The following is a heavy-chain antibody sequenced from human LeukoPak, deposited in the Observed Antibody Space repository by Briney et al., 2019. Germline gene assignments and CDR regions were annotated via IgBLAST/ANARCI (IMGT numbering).Heavy chain of an antibody. D-gene: IGHD6-19*01. V-gene: IGHV3-48*03. CDR1: GFTFSSYE. Sequence: GGSLRLSCAASGFTFSSYEMNWVRQAPGKGLDWVSYISSSGSTIYYADSVKGRFTISRDNAKNSLYLQMNSLRAEDTAVYSCARSYSGSFYYMDVWGKGTTVTVSS. CDR2: ISSSGSTI. CDR3: ARSYSGSFYYMDV. J-gene: IGHJ6*03.